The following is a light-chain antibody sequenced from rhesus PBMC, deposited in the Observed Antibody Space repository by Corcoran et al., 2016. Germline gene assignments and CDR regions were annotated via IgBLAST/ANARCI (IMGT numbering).Light chain of an antibody. V-gene: IGKV1-28*01. Sequence: DIQMTQSPSSLSASVGDTVTITCRASQGISSYLNWFQQKPGKAPKLLIYAASSLESGVPSRFSGSGSGTEFTLTIISLQPEDFAAYYCLQHNSYPYSFGQGTKVEIK. CDR1: QGISSY. J-gene: IGKJ2*01. CDR2: AAS. CDR3: LQHNSYPYS.